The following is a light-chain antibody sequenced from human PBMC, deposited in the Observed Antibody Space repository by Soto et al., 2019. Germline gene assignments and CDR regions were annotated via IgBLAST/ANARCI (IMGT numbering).Light chain of an antibody. Sequence: DIQMTQSPSTLSGSVGDRVTITCRASQTISSWLSWYQQKPGKAPKLLIYKASTLKSGVPSRFSGSGSGTEFTLTISSLQPDDSATYYCQPYNSYSEAFGQATRLE. CDR3: QPYNSYSEA. V-gene: IGKV1-5*03. J-gene: IGKJ5*01. CDR2: KAS. CDR1: QTISSW.